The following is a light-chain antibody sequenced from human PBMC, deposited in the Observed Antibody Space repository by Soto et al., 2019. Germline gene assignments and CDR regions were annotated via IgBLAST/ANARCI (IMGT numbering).Light chain of an antibody. CDR1: QSVSSNY. CDR3: QQYGSP. Sequence: VLTQSPGTLSLSPGERATLSCRASQSVSSNYLAWYQQRPGQAPRLLIYAASKRATGIPDRFSGSGSETDFTLTISRLEPEDFAVYYCQQYGSPFGGGTKVEI. CDR2: AAS. J-gene: IGKJ4*01. V-gene: IGKV3-20*01.